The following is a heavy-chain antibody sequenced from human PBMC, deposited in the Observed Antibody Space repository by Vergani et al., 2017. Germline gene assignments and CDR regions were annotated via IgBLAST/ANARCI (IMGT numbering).Heavy chain of an antibody. D-gene: IGHD2-8*01. CDR2: IYYSGST. CDR1: GGSISSYY. V-gene: IGHV4-59*01. CDR3: ARVSHFTYCTNGVCLGHFDP. Sequence: QLQLQESGPGLVQPSETLSLTCTVSGGSISSYYWSWIRQPPGKGLEWIGYIYYSGSTNYNPSLKSRVTISVDTSKNQFSLKLSSVTAADTAVYYCARVSHFTYCTNGVCLGHFDPWGQGTLVTVSS. J-gene: IGHJ5*02.